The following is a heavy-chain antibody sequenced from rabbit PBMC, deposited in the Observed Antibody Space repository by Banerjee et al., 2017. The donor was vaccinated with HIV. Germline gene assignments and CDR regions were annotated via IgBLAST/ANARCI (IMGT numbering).Heavy chain of an antibody. CDR3: ARDTGGADDYGGLSFNL. CDR2: IYGGSSGST. Sequence: QEQLEESGGDLVKPEGSLTLTCTASGFSFSSSYWMCWVRQAPGKGLEWIGCIYGGSSGSTYYASWAKGRFTISKTSSTTVTLQMTSLTAADTATYFCARDTGGADDYGGLSFNLWGPGTLVTVS. V-gene: IGHV1S45*01. CDR1: GFSFSSSYW. D-gene: IGHD2-1*01. J-gene: IGHJ4*01.